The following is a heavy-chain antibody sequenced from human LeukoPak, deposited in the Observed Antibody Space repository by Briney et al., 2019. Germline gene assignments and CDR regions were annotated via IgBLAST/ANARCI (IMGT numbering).Heavy chain of an antibody. V-gene: IGHV3-66*04. CDR2: IYSGGST. D-gene: IGHD3-22*01. CDR1: GFTVSSNY. Sequence: GGSLRLSCAASGFTVSSNYMSWVRQAPGKGLEWVSVIYSGGSTYYADSVKGRFTISRDNSKNTLYLQMNSMRAEDTALISCAIRLRSSGCSLLRYLGQRTLVSLCS. CDR3: AIRLRSSGCSLLRY. J-gene: IGHJ4*02.